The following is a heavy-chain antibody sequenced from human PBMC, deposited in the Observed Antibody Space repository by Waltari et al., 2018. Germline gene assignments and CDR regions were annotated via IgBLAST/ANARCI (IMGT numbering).Heavy chain of an antibody. Sequence: EVQLVESGGDLVQPGGSLRLSCVASGFHFSTPLMSWVRQAPGKGLEWVANIKQDESEKYYVDSVKGRFTISRDNTKNSVYLQMNSLRAEDTAVYYCARGLLEWLLSYWYFDLWGRGTLVTVSS. J-gene: IGHJ2*01. CDR3: ARGLLEWLLSYWYFDL. D-gene: IGHD3-3*01. CDR1: GFHFSTPL. CDR2: IKQDESEK. V-gene: IGHV3-7*01.